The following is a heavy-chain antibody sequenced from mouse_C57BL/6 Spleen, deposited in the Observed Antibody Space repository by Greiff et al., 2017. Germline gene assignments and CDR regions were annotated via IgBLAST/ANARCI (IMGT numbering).Heavy chain of an antibody. CDR2: IDPETGGT. CDR3: TRSGGSSFSYAMDY. Sequence: VQLQQSGAELVRPGASVTLSCKASGYTFTDYEMHWVKQTPVHGLEWIGAIDPETGGTAYNQKFKGKAILTADKSSSTAYMELRSRTSEDSAVYYCTRSGGSSFSYAMDYWGQGTSVTVSS. J-gene: IGHJ4*01. V-gene: IGHV1-15*01. D-gene: IGHD1-1*01. CDR1: GYTFTDYE.